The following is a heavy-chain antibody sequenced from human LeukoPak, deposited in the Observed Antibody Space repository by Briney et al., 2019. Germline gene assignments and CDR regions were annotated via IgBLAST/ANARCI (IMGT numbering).Heavy chain of an antibody. CDR3: ARLGFVPPGYYYYMDV. D-gene: IGHD3-10*01. V-gene: IGHV1-69*13. J-gene: IGHJ6*03. Sequence: SVKVSCKASGGTFSSYAISWVRQAPGQGLEWMGGIIPIFGTANYAQKFQGRVTITADESTSTAYMELSSLRSEDTAVYYCARLGFVPPGYYYYMDVWGKGTTVTVSS. CDR1: GGTFSSYA. CDR2: IIPIFGTA.